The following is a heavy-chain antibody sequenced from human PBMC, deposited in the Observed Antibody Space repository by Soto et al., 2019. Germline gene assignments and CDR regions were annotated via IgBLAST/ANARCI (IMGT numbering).Heavy chain of an antibody. CDR3: AHSRVKATTRPKGGWRAYDSLPRKRQFDY. D-gene: IGHD5-12*01. V-gene: IGHV2-5*02. CDR2: ISWDDDK. CDR1: GFSLTTSGVG. Sequence: QITLKESGPTLVKPTQTLTLTCTFSGFSLTTSGVGVGWIRQPPGKALEWLALISWDDDKRYSPSLKSRFTITHHTSNNQVLLPSTTVDPVDTATYYCAHSRVKATTRPKGGWRAYDSLPRKRQFDYWGQGTLVAVCS. J-gene: IGHJ4*02.